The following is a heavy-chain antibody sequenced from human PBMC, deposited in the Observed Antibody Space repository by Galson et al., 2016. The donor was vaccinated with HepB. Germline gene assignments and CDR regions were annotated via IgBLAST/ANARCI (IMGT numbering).Heavy chain of an antibody. CDR3: AKADAYCGGDCYPPFDY. V-gene: IGHV3-23*01. CDR1: GFSFSRYA. D-gene: IGHD2-21*02. J-gene: IGHJ4*02. Sequence: SLRLSCAASGFSFSRYAMSWVRQAPGEGLEWVSIISNTGGRTYYADSVKGRFTISRDNSTNTLHLQMNSLRAEDTAVYYCAKADAYCGGDCYPPFDYWGQGTLVTVSS. CDR2: ISNTGGRT.